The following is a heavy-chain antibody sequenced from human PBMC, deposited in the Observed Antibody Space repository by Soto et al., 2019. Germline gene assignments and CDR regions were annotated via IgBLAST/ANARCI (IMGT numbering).Heavy chain of an antibody. CDR2: IKQDGSEK. V-gene: IGHV3-7*01. D-gene: IGHD2-2*01. CDR3: ARGEYQLSICS. CDR1: GFTFRSYW. J-gene: IGHJ5*02. Sequence: EVQLVESGGGLVQPGGSLRLSCAASGFTFRSYWMSWVRQAPGKGLEWVANIKQDGSEKYYVDSVKGRFTISRDNAKSALYRQMNSLRGEDTAVYYCARGEYQLSICSWGQGTLVTVSS.